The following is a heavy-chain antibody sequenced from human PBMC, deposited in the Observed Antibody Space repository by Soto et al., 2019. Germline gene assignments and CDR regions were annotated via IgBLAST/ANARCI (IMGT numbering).Heavy chain of an antibody. V-gene: IGHV3-7*01. Sequence: LRLSCAASGFTFSSYWMSWVRQAPGKGLEWVANIKQDGSEKYYVDSVKGRFTISRDNAKNSLYLQMNSLRAEDTAVYYCARVDFWSGYYSVYYYYGMDVWGQGTTVTVSS. CDR1: GFTFSSYW. CDR2: IKQDGSEK. D-gene: IGHD3-3*01. CDR3: ARVDFWSGYYSVYYYYGMDV. J-gene: IGHJ6*02.